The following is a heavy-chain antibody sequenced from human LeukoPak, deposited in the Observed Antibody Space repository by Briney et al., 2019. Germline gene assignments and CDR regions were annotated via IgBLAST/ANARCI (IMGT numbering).Heavy chain of an antibody. CDR1: GFTFDDYG. V-gene: IGHV3-20*01. D-gene: IGHD3-9*01. J-gene: IGHJ3*02. Sequence: GGSLRLSCAASGFTFDDYGMSWVRQAPGKGLEWVSGINWNGGSTGYADSVKGRFTISRDNAKNSLYLQMNSLRAEDTALYHCARARGYYDILTGYLDAFDIWGQGTMVTVSS. CDR3: ARARGYYDILTGYLDAFDI. CDR2: INWNGGST.